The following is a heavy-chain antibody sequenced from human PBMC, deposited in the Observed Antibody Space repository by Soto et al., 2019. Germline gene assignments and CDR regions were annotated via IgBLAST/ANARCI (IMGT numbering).Heavy chain of an antibody. CDR2: IYYSGST. Sequence: LSLTCTVSGDSISSYYWSWIRQPPGRGLEWIGYIYYSGSTNYNPSLKSRVTISVDTSKNQFSLKLSSVTAADTAVYYCARRYGDYFDYWGQGTLVTVSS. D-gene: IGHD4-17*01. V-gene: IGHV4-59*08. CDR3: ARRYGDYFDY. J-gene: IGHJ4*02. CDR1: GDSISSYY.